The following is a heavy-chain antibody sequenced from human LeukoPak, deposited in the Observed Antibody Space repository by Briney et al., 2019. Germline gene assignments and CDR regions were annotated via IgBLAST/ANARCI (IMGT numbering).Heavy chain of an antibody. D-gene: IGHD6-13*01. CDR2: IYYSGST. J-gene: IGHJ5*02. V-gene: IGHV4-59*01. CDR3: ARDYSSRGDWFDP. Sequence: SETLSLTCTVSGGSISSYYWSWIRQPPGKGLEWIGYIYYSGSTNYNPSLKSRVTISVDTSKNQFSLKLSSVTAADTAVYYCARDYSSRGDWFDPWGQGTLVTVSP. CDR1: GGSISSYY.